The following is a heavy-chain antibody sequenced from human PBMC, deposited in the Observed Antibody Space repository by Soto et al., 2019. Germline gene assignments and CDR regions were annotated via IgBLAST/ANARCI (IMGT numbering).Heavy chain of an antibody. D-gene: IGHD3-3*01. J-gene: IGHJ4*02. CDR2: ISGSGGST. Sequence: GALRLSCAASGFTFSSYAMSWVRQAPGKGLEWVSAISGSGGSTYYADSVKGRFTISRDNSKNTLYLQMNSLRAEDTAVYYCAKISARLRFLEWLLSLFDYWGQGTLVTAPQ. CDR3: AKISARLRFLEWLLSLFDY. CDR1: GFTFSSYA. V-gene: IGHV3-23*01.